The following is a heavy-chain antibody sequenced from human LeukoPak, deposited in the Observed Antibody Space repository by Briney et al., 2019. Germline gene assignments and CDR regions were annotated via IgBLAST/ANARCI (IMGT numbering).Heavy chain of an antibody. J-gene: IGHJ4*02. D-gene: IGHD1-26*01. CDR1: GGSISSSSYY. V-gene: IGHV4-39*01. CDR2: IYYSGST. Sequence: PETLSLTCTVSGGSISSSSYYWGWIRQPPGKGLEWIGSIYYSGSTYYNPSLKSRVTISVDTSKNQFSLKLSSVTAADTAVYYCARKDSVPSGSYFPAPATFDYWGQGTLVTVSS. CDR3: ARKDSVPSGSYFPAPATFDY.